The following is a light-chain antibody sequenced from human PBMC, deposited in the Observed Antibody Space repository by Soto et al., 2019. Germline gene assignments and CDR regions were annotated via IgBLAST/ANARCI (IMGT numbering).Light chain of an antibody. J-gene: IGKJ4*01. CDR1: QSVSSSY. CDR3: EQYDKSIT. Sequence: EIVLTQSPGTLSLSPGERATLSCRASQSVSSSYLACYQQKPGQAPRLLIYGASSRTTGIPDRFSGSGSGTDFTLTINRLEPEDFAVYYCEQYDKSITFGGGTKVDIK. V-gene: IGKV3-20*01. CDR2: GAS.